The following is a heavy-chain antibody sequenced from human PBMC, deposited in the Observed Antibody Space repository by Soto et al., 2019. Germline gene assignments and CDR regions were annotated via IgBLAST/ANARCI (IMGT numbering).Heavy chain of an antibody. Sequence: SQTLSLTCAISGDSVSSNSAAWNWIRQSPSRGLEWLGRTYYRSKWYNDYAVSVKSRITINPDTSKNQFSLQLNSVTPEDTAVYYCARDPYCGGDCYGYYYYYYGMDVWGQGTTVTVSS. CDR1: GDSVSSNSAA. D-gene: IGHD2-21*02. J-gene: IGHJ6*02. V-gene: IGHV6-1*01. CDR2: TYYRSKWYN. CDR3: ARDPYCGGDCYGYYYYYYGMDV.